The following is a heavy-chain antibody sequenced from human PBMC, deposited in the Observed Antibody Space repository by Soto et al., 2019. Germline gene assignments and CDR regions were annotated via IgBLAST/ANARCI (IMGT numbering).Heavy chain of an antibody. CDR2: IIPIFGTA. Sequence: QVQLVQSGAEVKKPGSSMKVSCKASGGTFSSYAISWVRQAPGQGLEWMGGIIPIFGTANYAQKFQGRVTITADESRSKAYIELSSLRSGDTAVYYCARANCISTSCYCYCGMGVWGQGTTVTVSS. D-gene: IGHD2-2*01. V-gene: IGHV1-69*12. CDR3: ARANCISTSCYCYCGMGV. J-gene: IGHJ6*02. CDR1: GGTFSSYA.